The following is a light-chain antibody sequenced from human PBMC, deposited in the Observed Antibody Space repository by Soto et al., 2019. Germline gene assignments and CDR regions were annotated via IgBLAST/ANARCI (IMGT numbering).Light chain of an antibody. Sequence: QSALTQPASVSGSPGQSISISCTGTSSDVGGYNYVSWYQQHPGKAPKLMIYEVSYRPSGVSNRFSGSKSGNTASLTISGLRAEDEADYYCSSYTSSSNVVFGGGIKLTVL. CDR3: SSYTSSSNVV. V-gene: IGLV2-14*01. CDR1: SSDVGGYNY. CDR2: EVS. J-gene: IGLJ2*01.